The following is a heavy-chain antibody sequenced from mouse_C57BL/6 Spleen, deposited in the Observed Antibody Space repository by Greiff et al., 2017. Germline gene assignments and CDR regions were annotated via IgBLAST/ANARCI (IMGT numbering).Heavy chain of an antibody. Sequence: EVQLVESGGGLVKPGGSLKLSCAASGFTFSDYGMHWVRQAPEKGLEWVAYISSGSSTIYYADTVNGRFTISRDNAKNTLFLQMTRRRSEDTAMYYCARRGSSGPAWFAYWGQGTLVTVSA. V-gene: IGHV5-17*01. CDR1: GFTFSDYG. J-gene: IGHJ3*01. CDR3: ARRGSSGPAWFAY. D-gene: IGHD3-2*02. CDR2: ISSGSSTI.